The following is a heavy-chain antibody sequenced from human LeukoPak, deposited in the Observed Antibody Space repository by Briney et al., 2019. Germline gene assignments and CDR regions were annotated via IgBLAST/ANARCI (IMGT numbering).Heavy chain of an antibody. V-gene: IGHV3-74*01. D-gene: IGHD6-6*01. Sequence: GGSLRLSCAASGFTFSSYWMHWVRQAPGKGLVWVSRINSDGSSTSYADSVKGRFTISRDNAKNTLYLQMNSLRAEDTAVYYCARSPYSSSRLLDYGGQGTLVTVSS. J-gene: IGHJ4*02. CDR1: GFTFSSYW. CDR2: INSDGSST. CDR3: ARSPYSSSRLLDY.